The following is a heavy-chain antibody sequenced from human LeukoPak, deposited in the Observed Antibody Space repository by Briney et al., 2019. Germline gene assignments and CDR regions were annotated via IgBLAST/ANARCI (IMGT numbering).Heavy chain of an antibody. V-gene: IGHV1-8*01. Sequence: ASVKVSCKASGYTFTSYDINWVRQATGQGLEWMGWMNPNSANTGYAQKFQGRVTMTRNTSISTAYMELSSLRSEDTAVYYCARGPSTLNYDFWSGYYFQYYYYGMDVWGQGTTVTVSS. CDR2: MNPNSANT. D-gene: IGHD3-3*01. CDR1: GYTFTSYD. CDR3: ARGPSTLNYDFWSGYYFQYYYYGMDV. J-gene: IGHJ6*02.